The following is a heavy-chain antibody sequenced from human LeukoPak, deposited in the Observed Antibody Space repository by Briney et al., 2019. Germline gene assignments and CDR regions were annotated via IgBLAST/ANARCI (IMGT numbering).Heavy chain of an antibody. CDR3: AREVTPYY. J-gene: IGHJ4*02. D-gene: IGHD4-23*01. V-gene: IGHV3-7*01. Sequence: EGSLRLSCAASGFTFSSYAMHWVRQPPGKGLEWVANIKQDGSEKYYVDSVKGRFTISRDNAKSSLFLQMNSLRAEDTAVYYCAREVTPYYWGQGTLVTVSS. CDR2: IKQDGSEK. CDR1: GFTFSSYA.